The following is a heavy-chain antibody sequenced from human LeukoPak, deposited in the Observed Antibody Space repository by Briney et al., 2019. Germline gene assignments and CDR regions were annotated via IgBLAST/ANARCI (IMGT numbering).Heavy chain of an antibody. CDR3: ARIGGFGYCSGGSCYHFDY. Sequence: GGSLRLSCAASGFTFSSYAMHWVRQAPGQGLEWMGWINPNSGGTNYAQKFQGRVTMTRDTSISTAYMELSRLRSDDTAVYYCARIGGFGYCSGGSCYHFDYWGQGTLVTVSS. D-gene: IGHD2-15*01. CDR2: INPNSGGT. CDR1: GFTFSSYA. V-gene: IGHV1-2*02. J-gene: IGHJ4*02.